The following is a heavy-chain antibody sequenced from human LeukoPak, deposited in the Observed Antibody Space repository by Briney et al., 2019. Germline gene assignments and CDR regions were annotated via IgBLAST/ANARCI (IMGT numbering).Heavy chain of an antibody. J-gene: IGHJ4*02. V-gene: IGHV4-39*07. CDR1: GGSITSSSYY. CDR3: ARGSVTPDAGY. Sequence: SETLSLTCTVSGGSITSSSYYWGWIRQPPGKGLEWIGSIYYSGSTYYNPSLKSRVTMSVDTSKSQFYLTLSSVTAADTAVYYCARGSVTPDAGYWGQGTLVTVSS. D-gene: IGHD4-17*01. CDR2: IYYSGST.